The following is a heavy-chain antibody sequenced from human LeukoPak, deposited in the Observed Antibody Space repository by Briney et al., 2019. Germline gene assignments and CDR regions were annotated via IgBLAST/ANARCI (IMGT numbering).Heavy chain of an antibody. V-gene: IGHV1-2*02. D-gene: IGHD1-26*01. J-gene: IGHJ5*02. Sequence: ASVKVSCKTSGYSFTDYYMHWVRQAPGQGLEWMGWINPNSGGTSTAQKFQGRITMTRDTSITTVYMEVSWLTSDDTAIYYCARADRLDGSPYLIGPWGQGTPVTVSS. CDR1: GYSFTDYY. CDR2: INPNSGGT. CDR3: ARADRLDGSPYLIGP.